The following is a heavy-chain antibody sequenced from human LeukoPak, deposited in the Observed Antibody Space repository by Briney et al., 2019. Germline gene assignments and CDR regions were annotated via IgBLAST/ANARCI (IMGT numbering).Heavy chain of an antibody. D-gene: IGHD3-22*01. J-gene: IGHJ4*02. V-gene: IGHV4-39*01. CDR3: ARLVPYYYDSSGYYPLDY. Sequence: SETLSLTCTVSGGSISSSSYYWGWIRQPPGKGLEWIGSIYYSGSTYYNPSRKSRVTISVDTSKNQFSLKLSSVTAADTAVYYCARLVPYYYDSSGYYPLDYWGQGTLVTVSS. CDR1: GGSISSSSYY. CDR2: IYYSGST.